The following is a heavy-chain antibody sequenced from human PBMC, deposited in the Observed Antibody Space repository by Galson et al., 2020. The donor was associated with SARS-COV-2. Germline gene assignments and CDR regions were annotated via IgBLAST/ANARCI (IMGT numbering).Heavy chain of an antibody. D-gene: IGHD3-22*01. CDR3: ASKLYYYDSSGYYRD. CDR2: MNPNRGNT. V-gene: IGHV1-8*01. J-gene: IGHJ4*02. Sequence: ASVTVSCKASGYTFPSYAIHWVRQATGQGLAWMGCMNPNRGNTGYAQKFQGRVTMTRNTSISTAYMERSSLRSEDTAVYYCASKLYYYDSSGYYRDWGQGTLVTVSS. CDR1: GYTFPSYA.